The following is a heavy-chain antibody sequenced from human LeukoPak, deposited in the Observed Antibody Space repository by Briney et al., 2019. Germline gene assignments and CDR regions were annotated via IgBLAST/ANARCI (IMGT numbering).Heavy chain of an antibody. CDR1: GFTVSSNY. J-gene: IGHJ6*03. D-gene: IGHD1-1*01. CDR2: IYSGGST. Sequence: GGSLRLSCAASGFTVSSNYMSWVRQAPGKGLEWVSVIYSGGSTYYADSVKGRFTISRDNSKNTLYLQMNSLRAEDTAVYYCARAGVPIYYYYMDVWGKGTTVTISS. CDR3: ARAGVPIYYYYMDV. V-gene: IGHV3-66*01.